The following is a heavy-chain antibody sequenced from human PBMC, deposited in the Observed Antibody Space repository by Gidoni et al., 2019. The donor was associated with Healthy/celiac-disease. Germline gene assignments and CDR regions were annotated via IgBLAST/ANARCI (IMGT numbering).Heavy chain of an antibody. Sequence: EVQLVESGGGLVQPGRSLGLSCAASAFTFDDYPLHWVRQAPGKGLEWVSGISWNSGSIGYADSVKGRFTISRDNAKNSLYLQMNSLRAEDTALYYCANIHYYDSSGYYDNDAFDIWGQGTMVTVSS. V-gene: IGHV3-9*01. D-gene: IGHD3-22*01. J-gene: IGHJ3*02. CDR1: AFTFDDYP. CDR3: ANIHYYDSSGYYDNDAFDI. CDR2: ISWNSGSI.